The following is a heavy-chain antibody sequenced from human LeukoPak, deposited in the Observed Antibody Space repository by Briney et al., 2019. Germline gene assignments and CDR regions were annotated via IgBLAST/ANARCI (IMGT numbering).Heavy chain of an antibody. CDR3: ARHGYYGSGPDY. CDR1: GGSISSYY. V-gene: IGHV4-59*01. Sequence: PSETLSPTCTVSGGSISSYYWSWIRQPPGKGLEWIGYIYYSGSTNYNPSLKSRVTISVDTSKNQFSLKLSSVTAADTAVYYCARHGYYGSGPDYWGQGTLVTVSS. CDR2: IYYSGST. J-gene: IGHJ4*02. D-gene: IGHD3-10*01.